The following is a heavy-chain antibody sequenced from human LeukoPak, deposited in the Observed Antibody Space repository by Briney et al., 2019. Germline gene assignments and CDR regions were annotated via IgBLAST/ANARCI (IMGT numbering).Heavy chain of an antibody. D-gene: IGHD5-18*01. V-gene: IGHV3-30*02. J-gene: IGHJ6*03. Sequence: GGSLRLSCAASGFTFSSYGMHWVRQAPGKGLEWVAFIRYDGSNKYYADSVKGRFTISRDNSKNTLYLQMNSLRAEDTAVYYCAKASGLTASYYYMDVWGKGTTVTVSS. CDR1: GFTFSSYG. CDR3: AKASGLTASYYYMDV. CDR2: IRYDGSNK.